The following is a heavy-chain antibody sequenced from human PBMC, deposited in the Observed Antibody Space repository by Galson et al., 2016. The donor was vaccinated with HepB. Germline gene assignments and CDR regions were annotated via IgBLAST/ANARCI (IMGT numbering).Heavy chain of an antibody. CDR2: ISYDGSNK. CDR1: GFTFTSYA. Sequence: SLRLSCAASGFTFTSYAMHWVRQAPGKGLEWVAVISYDGSNKYYADSVKGRFTISRDNSRNTLYLQVDSLRAEDTAVYYCARERATRYYYYTMDVWGQGTTVTVSS. D-gene: IGHD1-1*01. CDR3: ARERATRYYYYTMDV. V-gene: IGHV3-30*04. J-gene: IGHJ6*02.